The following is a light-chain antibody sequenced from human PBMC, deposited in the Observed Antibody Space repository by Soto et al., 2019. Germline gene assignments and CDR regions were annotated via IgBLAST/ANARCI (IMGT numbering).Light chain of an antibody. Sequence: QSVLTQPASVSGSPGQSITISCTGTSSDVVGYNYVSWYQQYPGKAPKLMIYDVSYRPSGVSNRFSGSKSGNTASLTISGLQAEDEADYYCSSYTSISSPLYVFGTGTKVTVL. CDR3: SSYTSISSPLYV. V-gene: IGLV2-14*03. CDR2: DVS. CDR1: SSDVVGYNY. J-gene: IGLJ1*01.